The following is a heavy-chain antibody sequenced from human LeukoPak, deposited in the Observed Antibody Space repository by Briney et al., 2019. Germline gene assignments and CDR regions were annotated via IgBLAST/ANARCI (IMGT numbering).Heavy chain of an antibody. J-gene: IGHJ4*02. CDR3: VKDLLGSWSFDY. Sequence: GGSLRLSCSASGFSFRSYTMHWVRQAPGKGLEYVSSISSNGGNTYYADSVKGRFTISRDNSKSTLYLQMSSLRAEDTAVYNWVKDLLGSWSFDYWGQGTLVIVSS. D-gene: IGHD1-26*01. CDR2: ISSNGGNT. CDR1: GFSFRSYT. V-gene: IGHV3-64D*09.